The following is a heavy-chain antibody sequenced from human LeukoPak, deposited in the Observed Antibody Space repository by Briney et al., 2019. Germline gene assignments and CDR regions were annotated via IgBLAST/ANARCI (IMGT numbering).Heavy chain of an antibody. Sequence: GGSLRLSCAASGFTFSSYEMNWVRQAPGKGLEWVSYISSSGSTTYYADSVKGRFTISRDNAKNSLYLQMNSLRAEDTAVYYCARWQNHLGYCSGGSCYSDYWGQGTLVTVSS. CDR1: GFTFSSYE. CDR3: ARWQNHLGYCSGGSCYSDY. CDR2: ISSSGSTT. D-gene: IGHD2-15*01. V-gene: IGHV3-48*03. J-gene: IGHJ4*02.